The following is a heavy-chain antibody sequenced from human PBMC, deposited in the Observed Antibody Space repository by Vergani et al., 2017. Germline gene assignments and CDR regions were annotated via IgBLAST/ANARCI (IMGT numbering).Heavy chain of an antibody. D-gene: IGHD3-10*01. CDR3: ARAPLANYYGSGSYLPRIDP. Sequence: QVQLVQSGAEVKKPGSSVKVSCKASGGTFSSYAISWVRQAPGQGLEWVGGIIPIFGTANYAQKCQGRVTITADESTSTAYMELGSLRSEDTAVYYCARAPLANYYGSGSYLPRIDPWGQGTLVTVSS. CDR1: GGTFSSYA. V-gene: IGHV1-69*12. J-gene: IGHJ5*02. CDR2: IIPIFGTA.